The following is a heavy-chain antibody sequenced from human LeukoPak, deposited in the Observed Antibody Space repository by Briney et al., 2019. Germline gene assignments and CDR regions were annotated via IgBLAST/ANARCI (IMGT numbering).Heavy chain of an antibody. CDR3: AKGNQLLTCSFDY. CDR1: GFTFASYA. CDR2: ISNSGGRT. J-gene: IGHJ4*02. Sequence: GGSLRLSCAASGFTFASYAMSWVRQAPGKGLEWVSGISNSGGRTYYADSVKGRFTISRDNSKNTLYMQMNSLRAEDTAVYYCAKGNQLLTCSFDYWGQGTLVTVSS. V-gene: IGHV3-23*01. D-gene: IGHD2-2*01.